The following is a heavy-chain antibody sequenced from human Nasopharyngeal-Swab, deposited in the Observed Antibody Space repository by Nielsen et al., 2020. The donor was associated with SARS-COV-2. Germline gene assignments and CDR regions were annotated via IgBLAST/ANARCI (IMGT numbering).Heavy chain of an antibody. D-gene: IGHD3-10*01. CDR3: AKDRYSGSGSYQYYYFYYGMDV. CDR2: ISGSGDTT. Sequence: GESLKISCAASEFTLSIYAMSWVRQAPGKGLEWVSTISGSGDTTYYADSVKGRFTISRDNSKNTLYLQMNSLRAEDTGIYYCAKDRYSGSGSYQYYYFYYGMDVWGQGTTVTVSS. V-gene: IGHV3-23*01. CDR1: EFTLSIYA. J-gene: IGHJ6*02.